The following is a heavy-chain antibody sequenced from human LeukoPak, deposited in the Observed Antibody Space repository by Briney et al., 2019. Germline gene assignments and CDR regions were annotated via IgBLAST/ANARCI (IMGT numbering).Heavy chain of an antibody. Sequence: SETLSLTCTVSGGSISSYYWRWIRQPPGKGLEWIGYIYYSGSTNYNPSLKSRVTISVDTSKNQFSLKLSSVTAADTAVYYCARDVDILTGYAFDIWGQGTMVTVSS. CDR3: ARDVDILTGYAFDI. D-gene: IGHD3-9*01. CDR1: GGSISSYY. CDR2: IYYSGST. V-gene: IGHV4-59*01. J-gene: IGHJ3*02.